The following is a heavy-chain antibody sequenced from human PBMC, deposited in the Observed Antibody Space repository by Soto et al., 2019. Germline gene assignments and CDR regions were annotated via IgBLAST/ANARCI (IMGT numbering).Heavy chain of an antibody. V-gene: IGHV3-7*01. Sequence: EVQLVESGGGLVQPGGSLRLSCAASGFTFSSYWMTWARQAPGKGLEWVASMNRDGSEKRYVDSVEGRFTSSRDNAKNSLFLQMNSLSPDDTAVYYCGRDAGRRFDYWGQGSLGTVS. CDR3: GRDAGRRFDY. CDR2: MNRDGSEK. D-gene: IGHD6-13*01. CDR1: GFTFSSYW. J-gene: IGHJ4*02.